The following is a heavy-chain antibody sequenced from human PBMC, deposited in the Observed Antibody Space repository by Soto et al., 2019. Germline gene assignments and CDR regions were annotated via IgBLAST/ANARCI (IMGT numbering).Heavy chain of an antibody. CDR2: IIPIFGTA. J-gene: IGHJ6*02. Sequence: QVQLVQSGAEVKKPGSSVKVSCKASGGTFSSYAISWVRQAPGQGIEWMGGIIPIFGTANYAQKFQGRVTITADESTSTAYMELSSLRSEDTAVYYCARGGAVVVVPAATRYYGMDVWGQGTTVTVSS. CDR3: ARGGAVVVVPAATRYYGMDV. D-gene: IGHD2-2*01. V-gene: IGHV1-69*01. CDR1: GGTFSSYA.